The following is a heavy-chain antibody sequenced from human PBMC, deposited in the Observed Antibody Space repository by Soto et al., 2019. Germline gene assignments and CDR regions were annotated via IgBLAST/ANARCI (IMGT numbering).Heavy chain of an antibody. CDR2: INPSGGST. CDR3: ARDAGLQWELLNYFDY. CDR1: GYTFTSYY. V-gene: IGHV1-46*01. Sequence: GASVKVSCKASGYTFTSYYMHWVRQAPGQGLEWMGIINPSGGSTSYAQKFQGRVTMTRDTSTSTVYMELSSLRSEDTAVYYCARDAGLQWELLNYFDYWGQGTLVTVSS. D-gene: IGHD1-26*01. J-gene: IGHJ4*02.